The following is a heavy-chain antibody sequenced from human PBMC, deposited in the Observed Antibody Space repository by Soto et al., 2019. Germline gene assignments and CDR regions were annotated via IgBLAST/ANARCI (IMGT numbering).Heavy chain of an antibody. D-gene: IGHD6-6*01. V-gene: IGHV1-69*01. CDR1: GGTFSSYA. CDR3: ASSSSGYYYYGMDV. CDR2: IIPILGTA. J-gene: IGHJ6*02. Sequence: QVQLVQSGAAVKKPGSSVKVSCKASGGTFSSYAISWVRQAPGQGLEWMGEIIPILGTANYAQKFQGRVTIVADESKSTAYMELTSLRAEDTAFYYCASSSSGYYYYGMDVWGQGTTVTVSS.